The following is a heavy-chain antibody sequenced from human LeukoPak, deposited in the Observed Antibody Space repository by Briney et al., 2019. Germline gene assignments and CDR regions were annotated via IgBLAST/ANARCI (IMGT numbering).Heavy chain of an antibody. J-gene: IGHJ4*02. CDR2: ISGSGST. CDR1: GFTFSSYA. CDR3: AKGLGNYDILTGYYLYYFDY. Sequence: PGGSLRLSCAASGFTFSSYAMSWVRQAPGKGLEWVSAISGSGSTYYADSVKGRFTISRDNSKNTLYLQMNSLRAEDTAVYYCAKGLGNYDILTGYYLYYFDYWGQGTLVTVSS. D-gene: IGHD3-9*01. V-gene: IGHV3-23*01.